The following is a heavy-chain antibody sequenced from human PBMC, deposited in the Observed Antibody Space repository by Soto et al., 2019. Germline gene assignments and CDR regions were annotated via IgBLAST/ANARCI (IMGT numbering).Heavy chain of an antibody. V-gene: IGHV1-69*18. D-gene: IGHD2-21*02. Sequence: QVHLVQSGAEVKKPGSSVKVSCKTSGDTFSRYAITWVRQAPGQGLELMGTIIPIFGTTNYAQKFQGRVTITADESTSTVYMELSGLRYEDTAVYYWARDRGGGACFDYWGQGTLVTVSS. CDR2: IIPIFGTT. CDR1: GDTFSRYA. CDR3: ARDRGGGACFDY. J-gene: IGHJ4*02.